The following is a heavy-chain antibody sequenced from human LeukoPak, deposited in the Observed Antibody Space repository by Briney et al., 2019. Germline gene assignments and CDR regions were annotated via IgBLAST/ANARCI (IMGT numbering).Heavy chain of an antibody. CDR2: INHSGST. CDR3: ARARHNWNAPDAFDI. V-gene: IGHV4-34*01. D-gene: IGHD1-1*01. CDR1: GGSFSGYY. J-gene: IGHJ3*02. Sequence: SETLSLTCAVYGGSFSGYYWSWIRQPPGKGLEWIGEINHSGSTNYNPSLKSRVTISVDTSKNQFSLKLSSVTAADTAVYYCARARHNWNAPDAFDIWGQGTMVTVSS.